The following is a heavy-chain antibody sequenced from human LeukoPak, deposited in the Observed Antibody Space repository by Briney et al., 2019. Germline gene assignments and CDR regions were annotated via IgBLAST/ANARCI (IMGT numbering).Heavy chain of an antibody. Sequence: SSETLSLTCTVSGGSISSYYWSWIRQPPGKGLEWIGYIYYSGSTNYNPSLKSRVTISVDTSKNQFSLKLSSVTAADTAVYYCARDGPGSWAGDSSSWYNWFDPWGQGTLVTVSS. D-gene: IGHD6-13*01. J-gene: IGHJ5*02. CDR3: ARDGPGSWAGDSSSWYNWFDP. CDR1: GGSISSYY. CDR2: IYYSGST. V-gene: IGHV4-59*01.